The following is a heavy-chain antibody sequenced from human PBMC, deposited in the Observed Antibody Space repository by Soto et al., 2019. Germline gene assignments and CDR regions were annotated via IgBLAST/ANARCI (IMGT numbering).Heavy chain of an antibody. Sequence: SETLSLTCTVSGGSISNYYWSWVRQFPGTGLEWIGAINHSGSTNYNPSLKSRVTISVDTSKNQFSLKLSSVTAEDTAVYYCARAARRLRFYWFDPWGQGTLVTVSS. CDR3: ARAARRLRFYWFDP. D-gene: IGHD3-3*01. J-gene: IGHJ5*02. CDR2: INHSGST. V-gene: IGHV4-34*01. CDR1: GGSISNYY.